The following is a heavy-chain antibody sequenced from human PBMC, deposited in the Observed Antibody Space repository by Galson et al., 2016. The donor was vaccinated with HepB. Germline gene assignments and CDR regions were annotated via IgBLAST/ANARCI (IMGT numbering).Heavy chain of an antibody. CDR2: INPSGGST. Sequence: VSCKASGYTFTSYYMHWVRQAPGQGLEWMGIINPSGGSTTYAQKFQGRVTMTRDTSTSTVYMDLSSLTSEDTAVYYCARDRKVRDFWSGPSYYYFDYWGQGTLVTVSS. CDR1: GYTFTSYY. V-gene: IGHV1-46*03. D-gene: IGHD3-3*01. CDR3: ARDRKVRDFWSGPSYYYFDY. J-gene: IGHJ4*02.